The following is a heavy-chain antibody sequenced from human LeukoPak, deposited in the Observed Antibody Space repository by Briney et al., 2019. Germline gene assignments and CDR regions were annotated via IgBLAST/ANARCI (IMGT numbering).Heavy chain of an antibody. Sequence: PSETLSLTCTVPGGSISSSSYYWGWIRQPPGKGLEWIGSIYYSGSTYYNPSLKSRVTISVDTSKNQFSLKLSSVTAADTAVYYCARHGPLGYCSSTSCYGVTWFDPWGQGTLVTVSS. D-gene: IGHD2-2*03. CDR2: IYYSGST. CDR1: GGSISSSSYY. V-gene: IGHV4-39*01. J-gene: IGHJ5*02. CDR3: ARHGPLGYCSSTSCYGVTWFDP.